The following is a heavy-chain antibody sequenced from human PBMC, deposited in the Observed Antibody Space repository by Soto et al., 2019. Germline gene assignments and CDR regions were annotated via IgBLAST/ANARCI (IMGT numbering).Heavy chain of an antibody. CDR1: GYSFTSYW. CDR2: MDPSDSYT. Sequence: PGESLKISCKGSGYSFTSYWISWVRQMPGKGLEWMGRMDPSDSYTNYSPSFQGHVTISADKSISTAYLQLSSLKASDTAMYYCASRNYYDSSGYPYGMDVWGQATTVTVSS. CDR3: ASRNYYDSSGYPYGMDV. J-gene: IGHJ6*02. D-gene: IGHD3-22*01. V-gene: IGHV5-10-1*01.